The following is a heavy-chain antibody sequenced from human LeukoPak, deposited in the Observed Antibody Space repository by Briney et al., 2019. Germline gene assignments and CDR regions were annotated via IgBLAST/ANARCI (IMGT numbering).Heavy chain of an antibody. CDR3: AREGRTAVHLDI. Sequence: ASVKVSCKASGYTFTNYGTSWVRQAPGQGLEWLGWTSAYSGNTNYAQKFLGRLTMTTDISTGTAYMELGSLNSDDTAVYYCAREGRTAVHLDIWGQGTLVTVSS. CDR2: TSAYSGNT. J-gene: IGHJ4*02. CDR1: GYTFTNYG. V-gene: IGHV1-18*01. D-gene: IGHD6-13*01.